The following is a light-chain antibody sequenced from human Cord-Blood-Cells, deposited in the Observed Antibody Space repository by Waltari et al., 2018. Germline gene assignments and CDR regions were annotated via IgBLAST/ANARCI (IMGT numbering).Light chain of an antibody. CDR3: SSYAGSNNLV. V-gene: IGLV2-8*01. CDR2: EVS. Sequence: QSALTQPPSASGPPGQSVTLSSTGTTMPVVGVNYVSWYQQHPGHAPKLMIYEVSKRPSGVPDRFSGSKSGNTASLTVSGLQAEDEADYYCSSYAGSNNLVFGGGTKLTVL. J-gene: IGLJ2*01. CDR1: TMPVVGVNY.